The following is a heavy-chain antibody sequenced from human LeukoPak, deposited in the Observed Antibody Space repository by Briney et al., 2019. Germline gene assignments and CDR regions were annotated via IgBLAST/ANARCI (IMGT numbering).Heavy chain of an antibody. CDR2: ISGGGGGT. V-gene: IGHV3-23*01. CDR3: AKDDEAIDVLRGFFGI. D-gene: IGHD2-21*01. J-gene: IGHJ3*02. CDR1: GFTFSNYA. Sequence: PGGSLRLSCAASGFTFSNYAMSWVRQAPGKGLEWVSAISGGGGGTYYANSVKGRFTISRDNSKNTVYLQMNSLRAEDTAVYYCAKDDEAIDVLRGFFGIWGQGTMVTVSS.